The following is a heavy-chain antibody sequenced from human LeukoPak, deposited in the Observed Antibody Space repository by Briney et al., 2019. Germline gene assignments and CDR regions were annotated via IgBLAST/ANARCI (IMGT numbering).Heavy chain of an antibody. CDR2: INYSGHT. Sequence: PSETLSLTCIVSGGSISNSDYCWGWIRQSPGKGLEWIGTINYSGHTYYNSSLRSRVTISVDTSKNQFSLGLTSVTAADTAVYYCARRLKTPTVGTTGYFDYWGQGTLVTVSS. J-gene: IGHJ4*03. CDR3: ARRLKTPTVGTTGYFDY. D-gene: IGHD1-1*01. V-gene: IGHV4-39*01. CDR1: GGSISNSDYC.